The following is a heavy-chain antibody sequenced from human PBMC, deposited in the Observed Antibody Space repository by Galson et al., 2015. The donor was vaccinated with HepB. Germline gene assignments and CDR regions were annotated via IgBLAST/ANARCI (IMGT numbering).Heavy chain of an antibody. CDR3: ARGGSSSLYYYFDL. V-gene: IGHV1-18*01. Sequence: SVKVSCKASGYTFTNYGISWVRQAPGQGLEWMGWISTYNDNTNYAQKLQGRLTMTTDTSTSTAYMELRSLRSDDTAVYYCARGGSSSLYYYFDLWGRGTLVTVSS. CDR1: GYTFTNYG. D-gene: IGHD6-13*01. CDR2: ISTYNDNT. J-gene: IGHJ2*01.